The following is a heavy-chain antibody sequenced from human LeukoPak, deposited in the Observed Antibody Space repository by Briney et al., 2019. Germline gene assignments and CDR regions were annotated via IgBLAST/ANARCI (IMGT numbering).Heavy chain of an antibody. Sequence: GASVKVSCKASGYTFSGYYMNWVRQAPGQGLEWMGWINPNSGGTKYAQKFQGRVTMTSDTSISTAYMELSSLISDDTAVYYCARSRVTRSHFDYWGQGTLVTVSS. CDR2: INPNSGGT. CDR1: GYTFSGYY. CDR3: ARSRVTRSHFDY. V-gene: IGHV1-2*02. J-gene: IGHJ4*02. D-gene: IGHD2-15*01.